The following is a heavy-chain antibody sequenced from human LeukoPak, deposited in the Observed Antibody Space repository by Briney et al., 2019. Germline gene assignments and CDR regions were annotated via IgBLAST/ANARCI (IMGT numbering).Heavy chain of an antibody. D-gene: IGHD2-2*01. Sequence: LETLSLTCTVSGGSISSYYWSWIRQPPGKGLEWIGYIYYSGSDNYNPSLKSRVTISVDTSKNQFSLKLSSVTAADTAVYYCARVGYCSSTSCPDHYYYYYYMDVWGKGTTVTVSS. CDR1: GGSISSYY. J-gene: IGHJ6*03. CDR3: ARVGYCSSTSCPDHYYYYYYMDV. CDR2: IYYSGSD. V-gene: IGHV4-59*01.